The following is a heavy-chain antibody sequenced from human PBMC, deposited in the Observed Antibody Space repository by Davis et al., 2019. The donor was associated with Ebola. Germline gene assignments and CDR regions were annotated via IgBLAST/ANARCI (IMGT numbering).Heavy chain of an antibody. CDR2: IYYSGST. D-gene: IGHD4-17*01. CDR3: ARRHLRLRKYGMDV. V-gene: IGHV4-30-4*01. CDR1: GGSISSGDYY. J-gene: IGHJ6*02. Sequence: PSETLSLTCTVSGGSISSGDYYWSWIRQPPGKGLEWIGYIYYSGSTYYNPSLKSRVTISVDTSKNQFSLKLSSVTAADTAVYYCARRHLRLRKYGMDVWGQGTTVTVSS.